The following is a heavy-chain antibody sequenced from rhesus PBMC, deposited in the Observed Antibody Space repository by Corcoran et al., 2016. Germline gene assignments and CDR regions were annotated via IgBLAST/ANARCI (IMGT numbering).Heavy chain of an antibody. Sequence: QVQLVQSGAEVKKPGSSVKVSCKASGYTFTDYYMHWVRQAPRQGLEWMGWINPYNGNTKYAQKFQCRVTMTRDTSTGTAYMELSSLRSEDTAVYYCARAGYYEDDYGYYPFDYWGQGVLVTVSS. V-gene: IGHV1S2*01. CDR1: GYTFTDYY. CDR3: ARAGYYEDDYGYYPFDY. D-gene: IGHD3-9*01. J-gene: IGHJ4*01. CDR2: INPYNGNT.